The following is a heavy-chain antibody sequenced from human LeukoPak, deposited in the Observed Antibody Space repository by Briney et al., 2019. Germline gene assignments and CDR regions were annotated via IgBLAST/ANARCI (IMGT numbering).Heavy chain of an antibody. CDR1: GYTFTGYY. CDR2: INPNSGGT. CDR3: ARGDCSSISCYVWAFDY. Sequence: ASVKVSCKASGYTFTGYYMHWVRQAPGQGLEWMGWINPNSGGTNYAQKFQGRVPMTSATSIRTAYMELSRLRSDDTAVYYCARGDCSSISCYVWAFDYWGQGTLVTVSS. D-gene: IGHD2-2*01. J-gene: IGHJ4*02. V-gene: IGHV1-2*02.